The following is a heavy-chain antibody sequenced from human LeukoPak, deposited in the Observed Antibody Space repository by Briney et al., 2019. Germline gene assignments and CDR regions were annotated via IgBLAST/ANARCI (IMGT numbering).Heavy chain of an antibody. J-gene: IGHJ4*02. CDR2: INWNGGST. D-gene: IGHD4-17*01. CDR1: GFTFDDYG. CDR3: ARGTTVTSFDY. Sequence: GESLRLSCAAYGFTFDDYGMSWVRQAPGKGLEWVSGINWNGGSTGYADSVKGRFTISRDNAKNSLYLQMNSLRAEDTALYYCARGTTVTSFDYWGQGTLVTVSS. V-gene: IGHV3-20*04.